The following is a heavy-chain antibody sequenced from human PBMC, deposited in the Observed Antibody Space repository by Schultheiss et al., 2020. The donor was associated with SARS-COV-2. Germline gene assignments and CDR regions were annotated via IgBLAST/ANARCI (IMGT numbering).Heavy chain of an antibody. Sequence: GGSLRLSCAASGFTFSTYAMHWVRQAPGKGLEWVALISYDGSNKYYADSVKGRFTISRDNSKNTLYLQMNSLRAEDTAVYYCARDLRFLEWLFDYWGQGTLVTVSS. CDR1: GFTFSTYA. CDR2: ISYDGSNK. CDR3: ARDLRFLEWLFDY. V-gene: IGHV3-30*01. D-gene: IGHD3-3*01. J-gene: IGHJ4*02.